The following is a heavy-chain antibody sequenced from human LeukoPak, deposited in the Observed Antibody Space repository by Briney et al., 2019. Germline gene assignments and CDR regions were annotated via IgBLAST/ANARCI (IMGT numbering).Heavy chain of an antibody. V-gene: IGHV4-61*02. CDR1: GDSISSGTYY. Sequence: SQTLSLTCTVSGDSISSGTYYWSWIRQPAGKGLEWIGRMYTSGSTNYNPSLKSRVTISVDTSKNQFSLKLSSVTAADTAVYYCARGYSSSSTSYYYYYYMDVWGKGTTVTVSS. CDR2: MYTSGST. J-gene: IGHJ6*03. D-gene: IGHD6-6*01. CDR3: ARGYSSSSTSYYYYYYMDV.